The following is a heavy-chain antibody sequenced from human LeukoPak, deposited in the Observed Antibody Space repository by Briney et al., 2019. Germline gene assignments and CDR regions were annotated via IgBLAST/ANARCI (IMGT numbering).Heavy chain of an antibody. CDR2: ISSSSSTI. CDR3: ARTAYYDISTGYPYYFDY. V-gene: IGHV3-48*02. Sequence: GGSLRLSCATSGFSFTDYPMNWVRQAPGKGLEWVSYISSSSSTIDYADSVKGRLTTSRDNAKNSLYLQMNSQRDEDTAVYYCARTAYYDISTGYPYYFDYWGQGTLVTVSS. J-gene: IGHJ4*02. D-gene: IGHD3-9*01. CDR1: GFSFTDYP.